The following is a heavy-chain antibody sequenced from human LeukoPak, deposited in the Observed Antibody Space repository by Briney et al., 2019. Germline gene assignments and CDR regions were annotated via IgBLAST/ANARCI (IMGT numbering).Heavy chain of an antibody. CDR1: XG. V-gene: IGHV3-33*01. J-gene: IGHJ4*02. CDR2: IWYDGSNK. CDR3: ARRKDYFDY. Sequence: XGMHWVRQAPGXGLEWVAVIWYDGSNKYYADSVKGRFTISRDNSKNTLYLQMNSLRAEDTAVYYCARRKDYFDYWGQGTLVTVSS.